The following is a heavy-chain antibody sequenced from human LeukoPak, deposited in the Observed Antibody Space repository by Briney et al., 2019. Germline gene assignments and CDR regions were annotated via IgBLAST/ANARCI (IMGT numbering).Heavy chain of an antibody. J-gene: IGHJ4*02. V-gene: IGHV4-39*07. D-gene: IGHD3-22*01. CDR2: IYYSGST. CDR3: ARDAGYYFDSSGGGVDS. Sequence: SETLSLTCTVSGGSVSSSSSYWGWIRQPPGKGLEWIGSIYYSGSTYYNPSLKSRVTISVDTSKNQFSLKLSSVTAADTAVYYCARDAGYYFDSSGGGVDSWGQGTLVTVSS. CDR1: GGSVSSSSSY.